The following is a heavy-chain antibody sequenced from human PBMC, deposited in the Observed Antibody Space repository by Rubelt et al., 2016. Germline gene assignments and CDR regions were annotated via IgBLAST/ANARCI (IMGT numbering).Heavy chain of an antibody. CDR2: IYYSGST. CDR3: ARVGSSSTLYDYYAMDG. Sequence: QVQLQESGPGLVKPSETLSLTCTVSGASISSDYWSWIRQPPGKGLEWIGYIYYSGSTNYSPSLKSRVTMSVDTSKNQFSRKLRSGTAADTAEDYCARVGSSSTLYDYYAMDGWGQGATVTVSS. V-gene: IGHV4-59*08. D-gene: IGHD6-13*01. J-gene: IGHJ6*02. CDR1: GASISSDY.